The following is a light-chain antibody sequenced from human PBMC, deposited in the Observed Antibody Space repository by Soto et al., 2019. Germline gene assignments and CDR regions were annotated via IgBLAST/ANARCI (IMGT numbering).Light chain of an antibody. J-gene: IGKJ1*01. Sequence: IQMRQSPSTMSASVGHRVTITCRASQSISSWLAWYQQKPGKAPKLLINKASSLESGVPSRFSGSGSGTDFTLSISSLEPEDFAVYYCQQRTTWPPGTWTFGQGTKVDIK. CDR3: QQRTTWPPGTWT. CDR2: KAS. V-gene: IGKV1-5*03. CDR1: QSISSW.